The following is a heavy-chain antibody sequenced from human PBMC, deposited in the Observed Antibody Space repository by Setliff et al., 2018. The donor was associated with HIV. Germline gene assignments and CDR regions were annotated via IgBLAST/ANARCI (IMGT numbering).Heavy chain of an antibody. V-gene: IGHV4-39*02. J-gene: IGHJ5*02. Sequence: SETLSLTCTVSGGSITSAPYNWGWIRQPPGKGLEWVGSLFSRGTTYYRPSLKSRVTISLDTSQNHFSLKLTSVTAADTAVYYCARESASTIFGVVIPSWFDPWGQGILVTVSS. CDR1: GGSITSAPYN. CDR2: LFSRGTT. D-gene: IGHD3-3*01. CDR3: ARESASTIFGVVIPSWFDP.